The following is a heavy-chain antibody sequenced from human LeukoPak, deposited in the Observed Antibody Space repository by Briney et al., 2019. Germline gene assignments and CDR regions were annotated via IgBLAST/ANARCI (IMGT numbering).Heavy chain of an antibody. J-gene: IGHJ3*02. CDR2: MNFNSGST. CDR1: GYTFPNYD. Sequence: ASVKVSCKASGYTFPNYDINWLRQATGQGLEWMGWMNFNSGSTGYAQKFQGRVTMTRNTAISTVYMELSSLKSEDTAIYYCAKVGLGNTAIHIWGQGTMVTVSS. CDR3: AKVGLGNTAIHI. D-gene: IGHD3/OR15-3a*01. V-gene: IGHV1-8*01.